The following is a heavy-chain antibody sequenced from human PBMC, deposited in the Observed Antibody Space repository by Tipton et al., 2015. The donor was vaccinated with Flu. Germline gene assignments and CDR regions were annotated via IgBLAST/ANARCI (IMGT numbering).Heavy chain of an antibody. Sequence: GSLRLPCTASGFALSDYYMSWIRQAPGKGLEWISYISTTGSSIYYADPVKGRFTISRDNAKNSLFVQMNSLRADGTAVYFCAERDYSNYGSDPKNWFDPWGPGTLVTVSS. CDR2: ISTTGSSI. V-gene: IGHV3-11*01. D-gene: IGHD4-11*01. CDR1: GFALSDYY. J-gene: IGHJ5*01. CDR3: AERDYSNYGSDPKNWFDP.